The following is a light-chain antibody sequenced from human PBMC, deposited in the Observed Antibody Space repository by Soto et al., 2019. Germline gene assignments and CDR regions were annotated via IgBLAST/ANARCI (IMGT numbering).Light chain of an antibody. V-gene: IGLV1-51*01. CDR1: SSNIGGNS. Sequence: QSVLTQPPSVSAAPGQKFTISCSGSSSNIGGNSVSWYQQLPGTAPKLLIYDDNNRPSVIPDRFSGSKYGTSATLGITGFQTGDEADYYCGSWDSSLSAYVFGTGTKVTVL. CDR3: GSWDSSLSAYV. CDR2: DDN. J-gene: IGLJ1*01.